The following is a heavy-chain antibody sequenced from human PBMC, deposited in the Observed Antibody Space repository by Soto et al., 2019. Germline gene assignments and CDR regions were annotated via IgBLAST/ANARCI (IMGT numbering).Heavy chain of an antibody. Sequence: EVQLVESGGGLVQPGGSLRLSCAASGFTFSSYSMNWVRQAPGKGLEWVSYISSSSSTIYYADSVKGRFTISRDNAKNSLYLQMNSLRAEDTAVYYCARRFVTIFGVVHRFASDIWVQGTMVTVSS. D-gene: IGHD3-3*01. CDR1: GFTFSSYS. CDR3: ARRFVTIFGVVHRFASDI. J-gene: IGHJ3*02. CDR2: ISSSSSTI. V-gene: IGHV3-48*01.